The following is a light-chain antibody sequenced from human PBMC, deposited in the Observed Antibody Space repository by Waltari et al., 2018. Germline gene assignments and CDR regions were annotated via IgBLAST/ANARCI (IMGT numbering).Light chain of an antibody. J-gene: IGKJ1*01. CDR3: QQYNSYRWT. CDR2: LGS. V-gene: IGKV2-28*01. CDR1: QSLLHSNGYNY. Sequence: DIVMTQSPLSLPVTPGEPASIPCRSSQSLLHSNGYNYLDWYLQKPGQSPQLLIYLGSNRASGVPDRFSGSGSGTEFTLTISSLQPDDFATYYCQQYNSYRWTFGQGTKVEIK.